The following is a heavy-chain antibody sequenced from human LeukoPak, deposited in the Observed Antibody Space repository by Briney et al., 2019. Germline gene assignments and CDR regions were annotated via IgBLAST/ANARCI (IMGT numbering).Heavy chain of an antibody. V-gene: IGHV4-39*01. CDR2: IYYSGST. D-gene: IGHD3-10*01. CDR1: GGSISSSSYY. Sequence: PSETPSPPCTVSGGSISSSSYYWGWIRQPPGKGLEWIGSIYYSGSTYYNPSLKSRVTISVDTSKNQFSLKLSSVTAADTAVYYCARMFTMVRGAYVPCGHRTLVTVSS. CDR3: ARMFTMVRGAYVP. J-gene: IGHJ5*02.